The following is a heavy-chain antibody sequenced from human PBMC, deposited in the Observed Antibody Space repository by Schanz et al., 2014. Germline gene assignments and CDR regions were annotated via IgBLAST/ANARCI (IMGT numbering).Heavy chain of an antibody. V-gene: IGHV4-31*03. CDR1: GASISSGGYY. D-gene: IGHD3-16*01. CDR2: ISYSGST. J-gene: IGHJ6*02. Sequence: QLQLQESGPGLVKPSQTLSLTCTVSGASISSGGYYWDWIRLLPEKGLEWIGYISYSGSTSFNPSLKSRLIMSVDTSKNQFSLRLSSVTAADTAVYYCARHGGIPYYPMDVWGQGTTVTVSS. CDR3: ARHGGIPYYPMDV.